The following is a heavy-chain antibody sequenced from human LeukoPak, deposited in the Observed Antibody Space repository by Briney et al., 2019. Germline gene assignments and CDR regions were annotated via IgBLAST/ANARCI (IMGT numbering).Heavy chain of an antibody. CDR3: AGLRDGSLDY. J-gene: IGHJ4*02. Sequence: GESLKISCKGSGYNFTGHWISWVRQMPGKGLEWMGRLDPSDSYTNYSPSFQGHVTISADNSISTAYLQWSSLKASDTAIYYCAGLRDGSLDYWGQGTLVTVSS. CDR1: GYNFTGHW. CDR2: LDPSDSYT. V-gene: IGHV5-10-1*01.